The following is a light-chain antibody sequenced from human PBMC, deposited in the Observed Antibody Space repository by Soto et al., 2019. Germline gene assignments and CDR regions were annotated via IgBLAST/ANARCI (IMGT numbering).Light chain of an antibody. J-gene: IGKJ5*01. Sequence: EIVLTQSPATLSVSPGERATLSCRASQSVTTTLARYHQKPGQVPRLLISGASTTATDIPARFSGSGSGKEFTLTISRLQSEDVAVYYWQQFDSWPSTFGQGTRLEIK. CDR3: QQFDSWPST. V-gene: IGKV3-15*01. CDR1: QSVTTT. CDR2: GAS.